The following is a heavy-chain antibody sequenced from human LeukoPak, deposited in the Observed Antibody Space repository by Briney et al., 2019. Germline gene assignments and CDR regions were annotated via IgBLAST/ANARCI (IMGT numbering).Heavy chain of an antibody. Sequence: ASVKVSCKAYGYTFTTNGISWVRQAPGQGLEWMGWINPNSGGTNYAQKFQGRVTMTRDTSISTAYMELSRLRSDDTAVYYCARAGGGPYYYDYYYIDVWGKGTTVTVSS. CDR1: GYTFTTNG. D-gene: IGHD2-15*01. J-gene: IGHJ6*03. V-gene: IGHV1-2*02. CDR2: INPNSGGT. CDR3: ARAGGGPYYYDYYYIDV.